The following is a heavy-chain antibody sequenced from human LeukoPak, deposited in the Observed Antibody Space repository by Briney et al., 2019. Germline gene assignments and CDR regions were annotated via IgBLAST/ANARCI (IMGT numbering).Heavy chain of an antibody. V-gene: IGHV4-39*01. CDR3: ARHRGGGGYHYMDV. Sequence: SSETLSLTCTVSGGSLGRSNTYWGWIRQTPGKGLEWIGTILHSGYTYNNPSLKSRVTMSVDSSKNQFSLSLSSVTAADTAVYFCARHRGGGGYHYMDVWGKGTTVIVSS. J-gene: IGHJ6*03. CDR1: GGSLGRSNTY. CDR2: ILHSGYT. D-gene: IGHD2-21*01.